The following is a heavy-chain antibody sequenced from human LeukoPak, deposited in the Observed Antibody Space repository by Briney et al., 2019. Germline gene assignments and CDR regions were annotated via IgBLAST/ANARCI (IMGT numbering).Heavy chain of an antibody. J-gene: IGHJ4*02. Sequence: KPGGSLRLSCAASGFTFSSYSMNWVRQAPGKGMEWVSSISSSSSYIYYADSVKGRFTISRDNAKNSLYLQMNSLRAEDTAVYYCARGIAAAEVYWGQGTLVTVSS. CDR2: ISSSSSYI. V-gene: IGHV3-21*01. CDR1: GFTFSSYS. CDR3: ARGIAAAEVY. D-gene: IGHD6-13*01.